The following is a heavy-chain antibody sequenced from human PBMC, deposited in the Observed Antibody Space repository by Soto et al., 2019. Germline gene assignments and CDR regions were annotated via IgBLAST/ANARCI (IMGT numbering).Heavy chain of an antibody. CDR3: VRVVWGVPAPGTSGWFDP. D-gene: IGHD6-13*01. V-gene: IGHV4-4*02. Sequence: QVQLQESGPGLVKPSGTLSLTCAVSGDSISGSNWWSWVRQSPGKGLEWIGEIYHSGNTNYNPSLTGRATISLHNSNNQFSLRLNSVPAADTAVYYCVRVVWGVPAPGTSGWFDPWGQGTLVTVSS. CDR1: GDSISGSNW. CDR2: IYHSGNT. J-gene: IGHJ5*02.